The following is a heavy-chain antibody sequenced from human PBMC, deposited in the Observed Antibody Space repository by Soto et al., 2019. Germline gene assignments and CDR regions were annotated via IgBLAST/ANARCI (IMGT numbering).Heavy chain of an antibody. CDR2: ISYDGSNK. J-gene: IGHJ6*02. V-gene: IGHV3-30*18. Sequence: GSLRLSCAASGFTFSSYGMHWVRQAPGKGLEWVAVISYDGSNKYYADSVKGRFTIPRDNSKNTLYLQMNSLRAEDTAVYYCAKLLNDFWSGYYPSFGMDVWGQGTTVTVSS. CDR1: GFTFSSYG. CDR3: AKLLNDFWSGYYPSFGMDV. D-gene: IGHD3-3*01.